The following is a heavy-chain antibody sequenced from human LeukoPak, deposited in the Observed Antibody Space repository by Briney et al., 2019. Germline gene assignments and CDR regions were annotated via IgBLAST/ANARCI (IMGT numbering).Heavy chain of an antibody. D-gene: IGHD2-8*02. CDR3: ARESGGGYFDY. CDR1: GYTFTSYG. CDR2: INPNSGGT. J-gene: IGHJ4*02. Sequence: GASVKVSCKASGYTFTSYGISWVRQAPGQGLEWMGWINPNSGGTNYAQKFQGRVTMTRDTSISTAYMELSRLRSDDTAVYYCARESGGGYFDYWGQGTLVTVSS. V-gene: IGHV1-2*02.